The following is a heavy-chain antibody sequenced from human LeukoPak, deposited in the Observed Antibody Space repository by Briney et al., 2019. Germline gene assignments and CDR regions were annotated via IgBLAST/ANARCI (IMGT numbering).Heavy chain of an antibody. D-gene: IGHD3-16*01. Sequence: GGSLRLSCAASGFSFSGHSMSWVRQAPGKGLEWVSFISDSGTPIYYADSVRGRFTVSRDNDQNSLYLQMNSLRDEDSAVYYCANGRGGYWGQGTLVIVSS. J-gene: IGHJ4*02. V-gene: IGHV3-48*02. CDR3: ANGRGGY. CDR2: ISDSGTPI. CDR1: GFSFSGHS.